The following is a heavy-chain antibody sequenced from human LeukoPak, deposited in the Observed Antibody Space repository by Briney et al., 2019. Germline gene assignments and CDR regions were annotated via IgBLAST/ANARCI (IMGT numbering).Heavy chain of an antibody. Sequence: GGSLRLSCAASGFTFSSYSMNWVRQAPGKGLEWVSSISSSSSYIYYADSVKGRFTISRDNAKNSLYLQMNSLRAEDTAVYYCARTLYYYDSSGYYHFDYWGQGTLVTVSS. J-gene: IGHJ4*02. D-gene: IGHD3-22*01. CDR2: ISSSSSYI. CDR1: GFTFSSYS. V-gene: IGHV3-21*01. CDR3: ARTLYYYDSSGYYHFDY.